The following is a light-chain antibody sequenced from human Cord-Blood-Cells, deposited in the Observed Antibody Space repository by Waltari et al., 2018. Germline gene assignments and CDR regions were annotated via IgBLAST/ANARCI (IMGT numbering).Light chain of an antibody. J-gene: IGKJ3*01. Sequence: DIQMTQSPSSLSASVGDRVTITCRASQSISSYLNWYQQKPGKAPKLLIYAASSLQSGVPSRFSGSGSGTDSTLIISSLQPEDFATYYCQQSYSTPFTFGPGTKVDIK. CDR1: QSISSY. V-gene: IGKV1-39*01. CDR2: AAS. CDR3: QQSYSTPFT.